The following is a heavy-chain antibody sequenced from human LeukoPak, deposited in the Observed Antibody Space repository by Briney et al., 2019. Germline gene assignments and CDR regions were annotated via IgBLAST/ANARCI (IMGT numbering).Heavy chain of an antibody. CDR1: GYTFTDYY. Sequence: ASVKVSCKASGYTFTDYYMHWVRQAPGQGLEWMGLINPNSGGTHYAQKFQGRVTMTRDTSISTAYMELSRLRSDDTAVYYCARVQDPYSGSSPYYFDYWGQGTLVTVSS. J-gene: IGHJ4*02. V-gene: IGHV1-2*02. CDR3: ARVQDPYSGSSPYYFDY. CDR2: INPNSGGT. D-gene: IGHD1-26*01.